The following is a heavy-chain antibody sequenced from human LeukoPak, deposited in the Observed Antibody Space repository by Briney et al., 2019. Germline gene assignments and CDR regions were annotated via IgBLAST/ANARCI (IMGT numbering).Heavy chain of an antibody. J-gene: IGHJ2*01. CDR1: GGSISSYY. Sequence: PSETLSLTSTVPGGSISSYYWRWIRQPAGKGLEWSGRIYTSGSTNYNPSLKSRVTISVDTSKNQFSLKLSSVTAADTAVYYCARAKSVTYGVPRRVSWYFDLWGRGTLVTVSS. D-gene: IGHD4-17*01. V-gene: IGHV4-4*07. CDR2: IYTSGST. CDR3: ARAKSVTYGVPRRVSWYFDL.